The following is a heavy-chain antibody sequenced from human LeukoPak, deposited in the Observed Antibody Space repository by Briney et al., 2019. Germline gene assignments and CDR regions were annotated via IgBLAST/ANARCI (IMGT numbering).Heavy chain of an antibody. CDR3: ARYRLGWFDP. J-gene: IGHJ5*02. Sequence: SETLSLTCTASGGSTSSSDYFWSWIRQPAGKGLEWIGRINGRGSTNYNPSLKSRVTLSVDTSKNQFSLKLTSVTVADTAVYYCARYRLGWFDPWGQGTLVTVSS. D-gene: IGHD6-25*01. CDR1: GGSTSSSDYF. V-gene: IGHV4-61*02. CDR2: INGRGST.